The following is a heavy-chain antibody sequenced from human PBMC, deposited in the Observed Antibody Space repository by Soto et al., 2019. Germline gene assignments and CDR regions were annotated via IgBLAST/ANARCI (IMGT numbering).Heavy chain of an antibody. CDR3: ARGTRDYFDTTGPGYGMDV. D-gene: IGHD3-22*01. J-gene: IGHJ6*01. CDR1: GDSISDVDYY. Sequence: QVQLQESGPGLVKPSQTLSLTCTVSGDSISDVDYYWSWVRQTPREGLEWIGAFYDSGTSYYSPSRKSRMTISVDSSKNQFSLTLTSVTAADTAVYYCARGTRDYFDTTGPGYGMDVW. V-gene: IGHV4-30-4*01. CDR2: FYDSGTS.